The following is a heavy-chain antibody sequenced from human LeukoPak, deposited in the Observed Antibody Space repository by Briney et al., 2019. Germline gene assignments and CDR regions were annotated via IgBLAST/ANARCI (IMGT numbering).Heavy chain of an antibody. V-gene: IGHV1-69*06. CDR3: ARVWGEWFGIKTRFDP. J-gene: IGHJ5*02. D-gene: IGHD3-10*01. CDR2: IIPIFGTA. Sequence: SVKVSCKASVGTFSSYAISWGRQAPGQGLEWMGGIIPIFGTANYAQKFQGRVTITADKSTSTAYMELSSLRSEDTAVYYCARVWGEWFGIKTRFDPWGQGTLVTVSS. CDR1: VGTFSSYA.